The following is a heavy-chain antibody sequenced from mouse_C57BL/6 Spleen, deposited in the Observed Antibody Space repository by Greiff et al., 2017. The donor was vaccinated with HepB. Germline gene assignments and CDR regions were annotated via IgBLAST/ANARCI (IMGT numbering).Heavy chain of an antibody. CDR1: GFTFSDYY. J-gene: IGHJ1*03. CDR2: ISNGGGST. CDR3: ARVYYGSGYWYFDV. D-gene: IGHD1-1*01. V-gene: IGHV5-12*01. Sequence: EVHLVESGGGLVQPGGSLKLSCAASGFTFSDYYMYWVRQTPEKRLEWVAYISNGGGSTYYPDTVKGRFTISRDNAKNTLYLQMSRLKSEDTAMYYCARVYYGSGYWYFDVWGTGTTVTVSS.